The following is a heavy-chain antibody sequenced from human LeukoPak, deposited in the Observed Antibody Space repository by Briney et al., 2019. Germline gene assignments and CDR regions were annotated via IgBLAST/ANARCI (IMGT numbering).Heavy chain of an antibody. Sequence: PGGSLRLSCAASEFSVGSNYMTWVRQAPGKGLEWVAFIRYDGSNKYYADSVKGRFTISRDNSKNTLYLQMNSLRAEDTAVYYCAKLRSENFDYWGQGTLVTVSS. J-gene: IGHJ4*02. V-gene: IGHV3-30*02. D-gene: IGHD2/OR15-2a*01. CDR3: AKLRSENFDY. CDR1: EFSVGSNY. CDR2: IRYDGSNK.